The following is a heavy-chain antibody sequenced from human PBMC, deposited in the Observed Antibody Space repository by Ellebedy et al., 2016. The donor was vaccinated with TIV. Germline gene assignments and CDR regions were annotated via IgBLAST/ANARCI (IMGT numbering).Heavy chain of an antibody. J-gene: IGHJ5*02. D-gene: IGHD2-2*01. CDR1: GASISSGHYY. V-gene: IGHV4-61*09. Sequence: SETLSLTXTVSGASISSGHYYWSWIRQPAGEGLEWIGHIYTSGSTNYIPSLKSRVTMSLDKSKNQVSLKLNSVTAADTGIYYCARIGYCNPTSCHEWFDPWGQGIQVTVSS. CDR2: IYTSGST. CDR3: ARIGYCNPTSCHEWFDP.